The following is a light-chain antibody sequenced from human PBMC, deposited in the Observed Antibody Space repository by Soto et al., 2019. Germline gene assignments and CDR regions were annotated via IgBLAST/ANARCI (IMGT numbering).Light chain of an antibody. CDR1: QNINYN. CDR3: QQYNTWPPLN. J-gene: IGKJ4*01. CDR2: AAY. Sequence: EIVMTQSPATLSVSPGERATLSCRASQNINYNLAWYQQRPGQPPTLLISAAYTRATSIPDRFSGGGSGTEFTLTISSLQSEDFAVYYCQQYNTWPPLNFGGGTTLKIK. V-gene: IGKV3-15*01.